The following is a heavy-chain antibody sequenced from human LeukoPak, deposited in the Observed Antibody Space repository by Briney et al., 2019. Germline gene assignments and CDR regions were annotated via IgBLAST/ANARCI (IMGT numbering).Heavy chain of an antibody. CDR2: INHSGST. Sequence: SETLSLTCAVYGGSFSGYYWSWIRQPPGKGLEWIGEINHSGSTNYNPSLKSRVTISVDTSKNQLSLKLSSVTAADTAVYYCARGRGEDYYDSSGRNWFDPWGQGTLVTVSS. D-gene: IGHD3-22*01. CDR3: ARGRGEDYYDSSGRNWFDP. V-gene: IGHV4-34*01. J-gene: IGHJ5*02. CDR1: GGSFSGYY.